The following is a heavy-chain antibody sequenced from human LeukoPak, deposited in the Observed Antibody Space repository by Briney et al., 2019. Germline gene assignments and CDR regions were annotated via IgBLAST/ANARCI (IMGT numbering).Heavy chain of an antibody. CDR1: GFTFSSYA. CDR2: ISYDGSNK. J-gene: IGHJ5*02. Sequence: PGGSLRLSCAASGFTFSSYAMHWVRQAPGKGLEWVAVISYDGSNKYYADSVKGRFTISRDNSKNTLYLQMNSLRAEDTAVYYCAKDPLRLRVLPPTLGWFDPWGQGTLVTVSS. V-gene: IGHV3-30*04. CDR3: AKDPLRLRVLPPTLGWFDP. D-gene: IGHD3-10*01.